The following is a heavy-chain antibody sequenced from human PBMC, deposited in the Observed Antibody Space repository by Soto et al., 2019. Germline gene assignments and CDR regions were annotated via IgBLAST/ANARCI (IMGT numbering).Heavy chain of an antibody. CDR2: ISHDGINK. CDR3: GRCTSTSCHLGSDY. CDR1: GFTFSSYA. Sequence: GGSLRLSCAASGFTFSSYAMNWVRQAPGKGLEWVALISHDGINKYYADSVRGRFTISRDSSTNTLYLQINSLRAADTAVYYCGRCTSTSCHLGSDYWGQGTLVTVSS. D-gene: IGHD2-2*01. J-gene: IGHJ4*02. V-gene: IGHV3-30-3*01.